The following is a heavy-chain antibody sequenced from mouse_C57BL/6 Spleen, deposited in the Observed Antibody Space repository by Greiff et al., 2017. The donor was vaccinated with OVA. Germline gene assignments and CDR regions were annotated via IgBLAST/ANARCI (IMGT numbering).Heavy chain of an antibody. Sequence: DVMLVESGGGLVKPGGSLKLSCAASGFTFSSYTMSWVRQTPEKRLEWVATISGGGGNTYYPDSVKGRFTISRDNAKNTLYLQMSSLRAEDTALYYCARHGSIRIYFDYWGQGTTLTVSS. CDR2: ISGGGGNT. J-gene: IGHJ2*01. CDR1: GFTFSSYT. CDR3: ARHGSIRIYFDY. V-gene: IGHV5-9*01.